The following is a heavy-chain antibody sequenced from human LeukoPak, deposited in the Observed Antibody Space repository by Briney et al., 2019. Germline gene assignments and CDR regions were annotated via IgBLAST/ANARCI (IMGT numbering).Heavy chain of an antibody. CDR3: AKDWGYYGSGSSGGYFDY. V-gene: IGHV3-30*02. J-gene: IGHJ4*02. CDR2: IRYDGSNK. Sequence: PGGSLRLSCAASGFTFSSYGMHWVRQAPGKGLERVAFIRYDGSNKYYADSVKGRFTISRDNSKNTLYLQMNSLRAEDTAVYYCAKDWGYYGSGSSGGYFDYWGQGTLVTVSS. D-gene: IGHD3-10*01. CDR1: GFTFSSYG.